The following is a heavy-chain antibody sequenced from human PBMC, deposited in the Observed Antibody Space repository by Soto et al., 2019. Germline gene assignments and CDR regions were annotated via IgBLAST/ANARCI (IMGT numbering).Heavy chain of an antibody. CDR2: IYYSGST. Sequence: QVQLQESGPGLVKPSQTLSLTCTVSGGSISSGGYYWSWIRQHPGKGLEWIGYIYYSGSTYYNPSLKRRVTISVDTSKNQFSLKLSSVTAADTAVYYCARQGRTTVTTYFDYWGQGTLVTVSS. J-gene: IGHJ4*02. V-gene: IGHV4-31*03. CDR3: ARQGRTTVTTYFDY. D-gene: IGHD4-17*01. CDR1: GGSISSGGYY.